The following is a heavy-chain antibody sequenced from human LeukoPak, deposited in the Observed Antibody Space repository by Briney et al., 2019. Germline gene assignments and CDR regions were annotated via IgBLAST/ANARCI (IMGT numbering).Heavy chain of an antibody. J-gene: IGHJ4*02. CDR1: GGSISSSNW. Sequence: SETLSLTCAVSGGSISSSNWWSWVRQSPGKGLEWIGEIYHSGSANYNPSLNSRITISVDKSKNHLSLKLNSVTAADTAVYYCARLRPSTNHAFDYWGQGTLVTVSS. V-gene: IGHV4-4*02. D-gene: IGHD1-14*01. CDR3: ARLRPSTNHAFDY. CDR2: IYHSGSA.